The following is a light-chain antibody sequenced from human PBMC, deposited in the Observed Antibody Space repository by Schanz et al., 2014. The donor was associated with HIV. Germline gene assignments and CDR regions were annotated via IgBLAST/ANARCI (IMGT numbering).Light chain of an antibody. J-gene: IGLJ2*01. CDR1: SSDIGSYNL. Sequence: QSALTQPASVSGSPGQSITISCTGTSSDIGSYNLVSWFQHHPGEAPKLMIYDVSNRPSGVANRFSGSKSGNTASLTISGLQAEDEADYYCGSYITAATWVFGGGTKLTVL. CDR2: DVS. V-gene: IGLV2-14*02. CDR3: GSYITAATWV.